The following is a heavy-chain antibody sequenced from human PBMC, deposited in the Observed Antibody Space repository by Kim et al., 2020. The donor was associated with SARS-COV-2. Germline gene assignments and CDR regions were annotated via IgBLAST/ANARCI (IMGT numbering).Heavy chain of an antibody. D-gene: IGHD3-10*01. J-gene: IGHJ5*02. Sequence: SETLSLTCSVSGDSITTSYWSWVRQPPGQRLEWIGFVYYTGHTKYNPSLNSRVTMSVDTSKNQFSLNLYYVTAADTAVYYCARESAASGRRNYFDPWGQG. CDR2: VYYTGHT. CDR1: GDSITTSY. CDR3: ARESAASGRRNYFDP. V-gene: IGHV4-59*13.